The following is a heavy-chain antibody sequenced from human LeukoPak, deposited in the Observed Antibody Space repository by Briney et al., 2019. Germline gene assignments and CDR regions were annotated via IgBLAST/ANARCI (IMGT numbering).Heavy chain of an antibody. V-gene: IGHV4-38-2*02. J-gene: IGHJ6*02. Sequence: SETLSLTCTVSGYSISSGSYWGWIRQPPGKGLEWIGSIYHSGSTYYNPSLKSRVTISVDTSKNQFSLKLSSVTAADTAVYYCARVEEGMDVWGQGTTVTVSS. CDR3: ARVEEGMDV. CDR1: GYSISSGSY. D-gene: IGHD3-3*01. CDR2: IYHSGST.